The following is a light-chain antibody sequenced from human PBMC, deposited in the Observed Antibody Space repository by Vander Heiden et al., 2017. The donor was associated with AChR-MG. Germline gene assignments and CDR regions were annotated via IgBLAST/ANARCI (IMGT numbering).Light chain of an antibody. CDR3: TSYTSNSTLLYV. CDR2: DVS. Sequence: QSALTQPASVSGSPGQSLTISCTGTSRDVGASDYVSWHQHHPGKAPKLMIYDVSYRSSGVSNRFSGSKSGNTASLSISGLQADDEADYYCTSYTSNSTLLYVFGTGTKVTVL. V-gene: IGLV2-14*03. CDR1: SRDVGASDY. J-gene: IGLJ1*01.